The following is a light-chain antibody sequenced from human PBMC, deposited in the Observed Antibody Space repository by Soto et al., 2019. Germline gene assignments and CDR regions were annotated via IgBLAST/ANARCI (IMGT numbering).Light chain of an antibody. CDR3: QQYKSCPPPLT. Sequence: EIVMTQSPATLSVSPGERATLSCRASQSVSSHLAWYQQKPGQAPRLLIYGASTRATGIPARFSGSGSGTELNHTITSLQAEDDAVEYWQQYKSCPPPLTLGGGTKVEIK. CDR1: QSVSSH. J-gene: IGKJ4*01. V-gene: IGKV3-15*01. CDR2: GAS.